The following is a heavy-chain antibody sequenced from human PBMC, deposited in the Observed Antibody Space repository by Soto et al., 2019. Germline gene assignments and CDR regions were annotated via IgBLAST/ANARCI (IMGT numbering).Heavy chain of an antibody. CDR1: GGSVSSSSCY. D-gene: IGHD1-26*01. CDR2: IYYTGST. J-gene: IGHJ4*02. CDR3: AGRRAGDYYFDY. V-gene: IGHV4-39*01. Sequence: SETLSLTCTVSGGSVSSSSCYWGWIRQPPGKGLEWIGTIYYTGSTSYSPSLKRRVTISVDTSKTQFSLNLSSVTATDTAVYYCAGRRAGDYYFDYWGQGTLVTVSS.